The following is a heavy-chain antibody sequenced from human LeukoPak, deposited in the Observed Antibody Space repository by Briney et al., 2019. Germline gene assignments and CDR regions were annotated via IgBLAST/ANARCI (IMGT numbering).Heavy chain of an antibody. Sequence: GGSLRLSCAASGYTFSSYEMHWVREPPGKGLEWVSYISSSDSTIYYADSVKGRFTISRDNAENSLYLQMNSLRAEDTAVYYCAELGITMIGGVWGKGTTVTISS. CDR1: GYTFSSYE. J-gene: IGHJ6*04. D-gene: IGHD3-10*02. V-gene: IGHV3-48*03. CDR3: AELGITMIGGV. CDR2: ISSSDSTI.